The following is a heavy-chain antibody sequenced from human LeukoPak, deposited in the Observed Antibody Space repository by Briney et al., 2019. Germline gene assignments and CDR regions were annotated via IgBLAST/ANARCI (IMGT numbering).Heavy chain of an antibody. CDR3: AREDDTGRYMGDDAFDI. Sequence: GASVKVSCKASGDTFSSYAITWVRQAPGQGLEWMGGIIPIFDTSNYAQRFQGRVTFTSDDSTSTAYMELSSLRSEDTAVYYCAREDDTGRYMGDDAFDIWGQGTMVTVSS. CDR1: GDTFSSYA. D-gene: IGHD1-26*01. CDR2: IIPIFDTS. V-gene: IGHV1-69*13. J-gene: IGHJ3*02.